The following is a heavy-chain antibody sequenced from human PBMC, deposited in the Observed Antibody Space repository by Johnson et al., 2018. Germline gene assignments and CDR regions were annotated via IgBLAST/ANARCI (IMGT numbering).Heavy chain of an antibody. Sequence: EVQLLETGGNLVQPGGSLRLSCAASGFTFSRHWMHWVRQAPGKGLVWVSRIHDDGRLANYADSVKGRFTISRDNAANPLYLQMDSLRAEDPAVYFCASDSKGYGGYGGGDYFYYYMDVWGKGTTVTVSS. D-gene: IGHD4-17*01. CDR1: GFTFSRHW. CDR2: IHDDGRLA. CDR3: ASDSKGYGGYGGGDYFYYYMDV. V-gene: IGHV3-74*01. J-gene: IGHJ6*03.